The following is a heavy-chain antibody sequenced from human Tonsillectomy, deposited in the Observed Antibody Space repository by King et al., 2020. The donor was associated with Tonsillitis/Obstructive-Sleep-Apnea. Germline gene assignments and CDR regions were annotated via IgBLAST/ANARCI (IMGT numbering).Heavy chain of an antibody. V-gene: IGHV4-61*03. D-gene: IGHD5-24*01. CDR3: ASDRRRDGYNGIDC. CDR1: CGSVRRVHSF. J-gene: IGHJ4*02. CDR2: FYDRLRT. Sequence: QLQESGPGLVQPSATLSLTFSVSCGSVRRVHSFLNWLLLPPGTGLAWLGYFYDRLRTDYNPSLKSRVTLSMDMSKNLFSLKMTSMTAADTAIYDCASDRRRDGYNGIDCWGQGTLVTVSS.